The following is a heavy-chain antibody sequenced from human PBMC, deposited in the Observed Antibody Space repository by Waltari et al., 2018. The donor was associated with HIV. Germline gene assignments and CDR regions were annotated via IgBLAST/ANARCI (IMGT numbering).Heavy chain of an antibody. CDR1: GYTFNRYY. D-gene: IGHD1-1*01. Sequence: VQLLQSGAEVKKPGASVRVSCKATGYTFNRYYMHWVRQAPSQGLEWRGLINPSGGITTHAQNFQGRVTMTRDTSSSTVYMELSSLTSEDPAVYYCATQQRCAFDIWGLGTMVAVSS. CDR3: ATQQRCAFDI. CDR2: INPSGGIT. V-gene: IGHV1-46*02. J-gene: IGHJ3*02.